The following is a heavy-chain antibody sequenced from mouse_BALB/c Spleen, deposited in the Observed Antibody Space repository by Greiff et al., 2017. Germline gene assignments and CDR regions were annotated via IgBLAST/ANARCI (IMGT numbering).Heavy chain of an antibody. CDR1: GDSITSGY. J-gene: IGHJ2*01. CDR2: ISYSGST. D-gene: IGHD2-2*01. CDR3: ARLGGYDGEADY. V-gene: IGHV3-8*02. Sequence: EVKVVESGPSLVKPSQTLSLTCSVTGDSITSGYWNWIRKFPGNKLEYMGYISYSGSTYYNPSLKSRISIARDTSKNQYYLQLNSVTTEDTATYYCARLGGYDGEADYWGQGTTLTVSS.